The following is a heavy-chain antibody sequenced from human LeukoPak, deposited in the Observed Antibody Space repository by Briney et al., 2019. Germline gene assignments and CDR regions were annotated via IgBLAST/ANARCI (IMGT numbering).Heavy chain of an antibody. J-gene: IGHJ4*02. CDR1: GFIFSSYE. V-gene: IGHV3-48*03. D-gene: IGHD2-2*02. CDR3: ASVVVPAAIPYTFDY. Sequence: GGSLRLSCAVSGFIFSSYEMHWVRQAPGKGLEWVSYISTTGTTIYYADSVQGRFTISRDNAKNSLYLQMNNLRAEDTAVYYCASVVVPAAIPYTFDYWGQGTLVTVSS. CDR2: ISTTGTTI.